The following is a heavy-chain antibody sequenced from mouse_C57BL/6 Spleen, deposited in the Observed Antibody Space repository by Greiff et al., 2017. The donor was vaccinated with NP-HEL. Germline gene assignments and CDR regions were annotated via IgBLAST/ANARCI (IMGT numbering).Heavy chain of an antibody. CDR1: GYTFTSYW. V-gene: IGHV1-64*01. Sequence: QVQLQQPGAELVKPGASVKLSCKASGYTFTSYWMHWVKQRPGQGLEWIGMIHPISGSTNYNEKFKSKATLTVDKSTSTAYMQLSSLTSEDSAVDYYERAGGNYVSWFAYWGQGTLVTVSA. J-gene: IGHJ3*01. CDR3: ERAGGNYVSWFAY. CDR2: IHPISGST. D-gene: IGHD2-1*01.